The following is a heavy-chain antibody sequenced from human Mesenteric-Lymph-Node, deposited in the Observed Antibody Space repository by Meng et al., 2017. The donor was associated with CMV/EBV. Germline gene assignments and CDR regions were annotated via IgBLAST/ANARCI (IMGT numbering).Heavy chain of an antibody. D-gene: IGHD6-13*01. V-gene: IGHV1-2*02. CDR2: IYSNSGGT. CDR1: GYTFNDYY. Sequence: ASVKVSCKTSGYTFNDYYIHWVRQAPGQGLEWMGWIYSNSGGTDYAQQFQGRVTMTRDTSISTAYMELSRLRSDDTAVYYCARDHNSSSWLTVSYYYYGMDVWGQGATVTVSS. CDR3: ARDHNSSSWLTVSYYYYGMDV. J-gene: IGHJ6*02.